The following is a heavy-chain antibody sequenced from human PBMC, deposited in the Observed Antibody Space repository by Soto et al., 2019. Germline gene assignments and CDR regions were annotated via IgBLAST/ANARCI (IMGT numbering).Heavy chain of an antibody. CDR3: ARKRSSGYLYAFDI. D-gene: IGHD3-22*01. CDR2: IYYSGST. V-gene: IGHV4-30-4*01. Sequence: KPSETLSLTCTVSGGSISSGDYYWSWIRQPPGKGLEWIGYIYYSGSTYYNPSLKSRVTISVDTSKNQFSLKLSSVTAADTAVYYCARKRSSGYLYAFDIWGQGTMVTVSS. CDR1: GGSISSGDYY. J-gene: IGHJ3*02.